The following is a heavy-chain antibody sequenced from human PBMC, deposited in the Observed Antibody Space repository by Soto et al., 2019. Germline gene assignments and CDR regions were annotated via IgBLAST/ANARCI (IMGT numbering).Heavy chain of an antibody. Sequence: QVQLQQWGAGLLKPSETLSLTCAVYGGSFSGYYWSWIRQPPGKGLEWIGEINHSGSTNYNPSLKSRVTISVDTSKNQFSLKLSSVTAADTAVYYCARGATRSYFQHWGQGTLVTVSS. CDR2: INHSGST. CDR1: GGSFSGYY. CDR3: ARGATRSYFQH. J-gene: IGHJ1*01. V-gene: IGHV4-34*01. D-gene: IGHD5-12*01.